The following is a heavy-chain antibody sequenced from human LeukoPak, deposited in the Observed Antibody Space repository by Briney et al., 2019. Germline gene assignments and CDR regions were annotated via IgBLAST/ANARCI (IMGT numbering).Heavy chain of an antibody. Sequence: SVKLSCKASGGTFSSYTISWGRQAPGQGVEWMGRIFPILGIANYAKKFQGRVTLTADKSTSTDYMELSSLRSEDTAVYYCARAPTGDRHLDYWGQGTLVTVSS. CDR1: GGTFSSYT. J-gene: IGHJ4*02. CDR3: ARAPTGDRHLDY. CDR2: IFPILGIA. V-gene: IGHV1-69*02.